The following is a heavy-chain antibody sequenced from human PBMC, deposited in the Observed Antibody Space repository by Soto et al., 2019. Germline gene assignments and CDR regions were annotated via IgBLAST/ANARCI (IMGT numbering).Heavy chain of an antibody. V-gene: IGHV1-18*01. CDR1: GYTFTSYG. CDR2: ISAYNGNT. J-gene: IGHJ5*02. Sequence: QVQLVQSGAEVKKPGASVKVSCKASGYTFTSYGISWVRQAPGQGLEWMGWISAYNGNTNYAQKLQGRVTMTTDTSTSTAYTELRSLRSDDTAVYYCARQGLPMVRGTNWFDPWGQGTLVTVSS. D-gene: IGHD3-10*01. CDR3: ARQGLPMVRGTNWFDP.